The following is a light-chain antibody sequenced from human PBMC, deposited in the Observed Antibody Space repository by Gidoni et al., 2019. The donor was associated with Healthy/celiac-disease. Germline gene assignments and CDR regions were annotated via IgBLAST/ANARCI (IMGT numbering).Light chain of an antibody. CDR2: AAS. J-gene: IGKJ4*01. V-gene: IGKV1-27*01. CDR1: QGISNY. CDR3: QKYNSAPQVT. Sequence: DIQMTQSPSSLSASVGDRVTITCRASQGISNYLAWYQQKPGKVPKLLIYAASTLQSGVPSRFSGSGSGTDFTLTISSLQPEDVATYYCQKYNSAPQVTFXGXTKVEIK.